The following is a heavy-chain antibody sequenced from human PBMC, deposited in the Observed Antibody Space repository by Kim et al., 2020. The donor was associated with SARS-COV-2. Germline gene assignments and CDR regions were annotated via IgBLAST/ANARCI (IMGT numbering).Heavy chain of an antibody. V-gene: IGHV3-23*01. CDR1: GFTFSSYA. CDR2: ISGSGGST. J-gene: IGHJ6*02. CDR3: AKSMVRGVIITGGMDV. D-gene: IGHD3-10*01. Sequence: GGSLRLSFAASGFTFSSYAMSWVRQAPGKGLEWVSAISGSGGSTYYADSVKGRFTISRDNSKNTLYLQMNSLRAEDTAVYYCAKSMVRGVIITGGMDVWGQGTTVTVSS.